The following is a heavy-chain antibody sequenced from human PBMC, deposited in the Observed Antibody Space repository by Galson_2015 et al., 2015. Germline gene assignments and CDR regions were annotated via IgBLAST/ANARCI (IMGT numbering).Heavy chain of an antibody. CDR1: GGSISSSNW. J-gene: IGHJ4*02. Sequence: ETLSLTCAVSGGSISSSNWWSWVRQPPGKGLEWIGEIYHSGSTNYNPSLKSRVTISVDKSKNQFSLKLSSVTAADTAVYYCVRGAVAEPYYFDYWGQGTLVTVSS. V-gene: IGHV4-4*02. CDR3: VRGAVAEPYYFDY. CDR2: IYHSGST. D-gene: IGHD6-19*01.